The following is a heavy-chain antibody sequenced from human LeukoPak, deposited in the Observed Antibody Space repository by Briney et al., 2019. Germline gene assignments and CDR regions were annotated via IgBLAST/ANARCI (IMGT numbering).Heavy chain of an antibody. D-gene: IGHD4-17*01. CDR3: ARDRVTTVTKNKNQGFDI. CDR2: INPNSGGT. Sequence: ASVKVSCKASGYTFTGYYMHWVRQAPGQGLEWMGWINPNSGGTNYAQRFQGRVTMTRDTSISTAYMELSRLRSDDTAVYYCARDRVTTVTKNKNQGFDIWGQGTMVTVSS. V-gene: IGHV1-2*02. J-gene: IGHJ3*02. CDR1: GYTFTGYY.